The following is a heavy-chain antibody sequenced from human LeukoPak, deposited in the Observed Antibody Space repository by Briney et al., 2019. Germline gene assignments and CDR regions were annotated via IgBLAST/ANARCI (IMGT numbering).Heavy chain of an antibody. CDR2: IYYSGST. D-gene: IGHD1-7*01. V-gene: IGHV4-59*08. CDR3: ASNWNYGWFDP. CDR1: GGSFSGFF. Sequence: SETLSLTCTVSGGSFSGFFWSWIRQPPGKGLEWIGYIYYSGSTNYNPSLKSRVTISVDTSKNQFSLKLSSVTAADTAVYYCASNWNYGWFDPWGQGTLVTVSS. J-gene: IGHJ5*02.